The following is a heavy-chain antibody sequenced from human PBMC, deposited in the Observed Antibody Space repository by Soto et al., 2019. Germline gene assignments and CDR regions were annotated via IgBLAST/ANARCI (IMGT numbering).Heavy chain of an antibody. D-gene: IGHD4-17*01. CDR1: GGSFRRHG. Sequence: GPQVKVSCKASGGSFRRHGISWVRQAPGQGLEWMGGTIPVFDTANYAQKFQGRLTVSADESTNTAYMDLSSLTSEDTAVYYCARDPAPTVATLGHGLDVWGQGTTVTVSS. CDR2: TIPVFDTA. V-gene: IGHV1-69*01. J-gene: IGHJ6*02. CDR3: ARDPAPTVATLGHGLDV.